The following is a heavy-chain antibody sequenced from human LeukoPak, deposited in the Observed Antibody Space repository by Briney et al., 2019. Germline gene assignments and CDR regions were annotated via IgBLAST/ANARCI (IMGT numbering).Heavy chain of an antibody. Sequence: SETLSLTCTVSGDSISSSSYYWGWIRQPPGKGLEWIGSIYYSGITYYNPSLKSRVTISVDTSKNQFSLKLSSVTAADTAVYFCARQRGYHYDSTTNRFSDLWGQGTRVTVSS. CDR3: ARQRGYHYDSTTNRFSDL. D-gene: IGHD3-22*01. J-gene: IGHJ5*02. V-gene: IGHV4-39*01. CDR1: GDSISSSSYY. CDR2: IYYSGIT.